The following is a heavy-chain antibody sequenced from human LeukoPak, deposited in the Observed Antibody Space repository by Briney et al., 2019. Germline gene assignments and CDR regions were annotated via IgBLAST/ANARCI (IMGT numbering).Heavy chain of an antibody. Sequence: SETLSLTCTVSGGSVSSGSYYWGWIRQPPGKGLEWIGNIYYSGSTYYNPSLKSRVTISVETSKNQFSLKLSSVTAADTAVYYCAGDSGSSGYPAWFDYWGQGTLVTVSS. CDR3: AGDSGSSGYPAWFDY. J-gene: IGHJ4*02. CDR1: GGSVSSGSYY. V-gene: IGHV4-39*07. CDR2: IYYSGST. D-gene: IGHD3-22*01.